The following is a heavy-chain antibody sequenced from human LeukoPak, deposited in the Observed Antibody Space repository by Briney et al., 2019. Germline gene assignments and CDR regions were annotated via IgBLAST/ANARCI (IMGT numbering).Heavy chain of an antibody. Sequence: ASVKVSCKASGYTFTSYDINWVRQATGQGLEWMGWMNPNSGNTGYAQKFQGRVTITRNTSISTAYMELSSLRSEDTAVYYCVRGNNFLGSCSSTSCPARFDYWGQGTVVTVSS. CDR2: MNPNSGNT. CDR1: GYTFTSYD. V-gene: IGHV1-8*03. J-gene: IGHJ4*02. CDR3: VRGNNFLGSCSSTSCPARFDY. D-gene: IGHD2-2*01.